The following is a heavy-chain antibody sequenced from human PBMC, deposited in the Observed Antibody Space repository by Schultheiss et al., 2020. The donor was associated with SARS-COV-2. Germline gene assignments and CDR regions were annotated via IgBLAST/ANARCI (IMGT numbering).Heavy chain of an antibody. CDR3: ARGVSERGYSYGRRGDYGMDV. Sequence: ASVKVSCKASGYTFTSYDINWVRQATGQGLEWMGWMNPNSGNTGYAQKLQGRVTMTTDTSTSTAYMELRSLRSDDTAVYYCARGVSERGYSYGRRGDYGMDVWGQGTTVTVSS. CDR2: MNPNSGNT. D-gene: IGHD5-18*01. CDR1: GYTFTSYD. J-gene: IGHJ6*02. V-gene: IGHV1-8*01.